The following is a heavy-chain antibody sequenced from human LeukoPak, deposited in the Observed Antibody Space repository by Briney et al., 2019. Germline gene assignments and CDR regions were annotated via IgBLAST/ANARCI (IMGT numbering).Heavy chain of an antibody. CDR1: GGSIRRSPYH. CDR2: IHYTGTT. Sequence: SETLSLTCIVSGGSIRRSPYHWGWIRQPPGKGLEWIGSIHYTGTTYYNPSLKSRLTISVDTSKNQFSVQLNSVTAADTAMYYCARLGPYYDFWSGYLPIDYWGQGTLVTVSS. V-gene: IGHV4-39*01. J-gene: IGHJ4*02. D-gene: IGHD3-3*01. CDR3: ARLGPYYDFWSGYLPIDY.